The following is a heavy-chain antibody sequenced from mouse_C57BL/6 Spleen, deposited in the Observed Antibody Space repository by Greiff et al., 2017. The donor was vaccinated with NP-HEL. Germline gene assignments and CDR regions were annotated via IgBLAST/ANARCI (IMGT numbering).Heavy chain of an antibody. CDR1: GYTFTSYW. Sequence: QVQLKQPGAELVKPGASVKLSCKASGYTFTSYWMQWVKQRPGQGLEWIGEIDPSDSYTNYNQKFKGKATLTVDTSSSTAYMQLSSLTSEDSAVYYCARKELTGDYWGQGTTLTVSS. CDR2: IDPSDSYT. D-gene: IGHD4-1*01. CDR3: ARKELTGDY. V-gene: IGHV1-50*01. J-gene: IGHJ2*01.